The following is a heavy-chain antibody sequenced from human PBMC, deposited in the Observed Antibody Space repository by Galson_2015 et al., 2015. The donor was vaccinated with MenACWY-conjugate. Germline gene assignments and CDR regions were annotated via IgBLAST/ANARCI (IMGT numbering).Heavy chain of an antibody. CDR3: ARDQFDGNNWFDP. CDR1: GDSVSSKSAA. V-gene: IGHV6-1*01. D-gene: IGHD1-26*01. CDR2: TYYRSKWYN. Sequence: CAISGDSVSSKSAAWNWIRQSPSRGLEWLGRTYYRSKWYNDYAVSVKSRITVNPDTSKNQFSLQLNSVTPEDTAVYYCARDQFDGNNWFDPWGQGTLVIVSS. J-gene: IGHJ5*02.